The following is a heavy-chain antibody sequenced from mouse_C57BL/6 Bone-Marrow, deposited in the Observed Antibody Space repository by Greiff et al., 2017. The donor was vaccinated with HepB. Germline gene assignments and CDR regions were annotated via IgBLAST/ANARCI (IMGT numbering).Heavy chain of an antibody. CDR3: ARGGIYYYGSSHWYFDV. CDR2: INPNNGGT. D-gene: IGHD1-1*01. J-gene: IGHJ1*03. V-gene: IGHV1-26*01. Sequence: VQLQQSGPELVKPGASVKISCKASGYTFTDYYMNWVKQSHGKSLEWIGDINPNNGGTSYNQKFKGKATLTVDKSSSTAYMELRSLTSEDSAVYYCARGGIYYYGSSHWYFDVWGTGTTVTVSS. CDR1: GYTFTDYY.